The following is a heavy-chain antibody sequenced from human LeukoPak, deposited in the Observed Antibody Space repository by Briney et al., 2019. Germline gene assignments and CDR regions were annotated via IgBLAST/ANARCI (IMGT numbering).Heavy chain of an antibody. CDR1: GFTFSNYA. Sequence: GGSLRLSCAASGFTFSNYAMSWVRQAPGKGLEWVSVISGSGGNTDYADSVKGRFTISRDNSKNTLFLQMNSLRAEDTAVYYCARGGSPVTMVRGSLDYWGQGTLVTVSS. J-gene: IGHJ4*02. CDR3: ARGGSPVTMVRGSLDY. D-gene: IGHD3-10*01. CDR2: ISGSGGNT. V-gene: IGHV3-23*01.